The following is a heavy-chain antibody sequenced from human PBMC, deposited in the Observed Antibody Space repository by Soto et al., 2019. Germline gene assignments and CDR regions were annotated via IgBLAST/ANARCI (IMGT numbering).Heavy chain of an antibody. V-gene: IGHV3-7*04. Sequence: GGSLRLSCAASGFTFSSYWMSWVRQAPGKGLEWVANIKQDGSEKYYVDSVKGRFTISRGNAKNSLYLQMNSLRAEDTAVYYCARDTLYYDFWSSFSKHYSSYATHVSGPGPSVTVSS. CDR2: IKQDGSEK. CDR1: GFTFSSYW. J-gene: IGHJ6*02. D-gene: IGHD3-3*01. CDR3: ARDTLYYDFWSSFSKHYSSYATHV.